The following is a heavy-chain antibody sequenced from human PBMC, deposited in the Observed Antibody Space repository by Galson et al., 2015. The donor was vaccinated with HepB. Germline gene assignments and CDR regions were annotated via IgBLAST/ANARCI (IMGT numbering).Heavy chain of an antibody. Sequence: SVKVSCKASGGTFSSYTISWVRQAPGQGLEWMGGIIPIFGTANYAQKFQGRVTITADESTSTAYMELSSLRSEDTAVYYCARAPGGIAVADANAFDIWGQGTMVTVSS. D-gene: IGHD6-19*01. J-gene: IGHJ3*02. CDR1: GGTFSSYT. CDR3: ARAPGGIAVADANAFDI. V-gene: IGHV1-69*13. CDR2: IIPIFGTA.